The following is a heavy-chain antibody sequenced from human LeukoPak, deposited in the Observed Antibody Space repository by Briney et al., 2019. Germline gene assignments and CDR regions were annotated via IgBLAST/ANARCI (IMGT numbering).Heavy chain of an antibody. CDR2: IYYSGST. J-gene: IGHJ3*02. D-gene: IGHD2-15*01. V-gene: IGHV4-59*08. CDR1: GGSINSYY. CDR3: VRHLSAGRPAFDI. Sequence: SETLSLTCTVSGGSINSYYWSWIRQPPGKGLEWIGYIYYSGSTNYNPALKSRVTISVDTSNNKFSLKLTSLTAADTAVYYCVRHLSAGRPAFDIWGQGTMVTVSS.